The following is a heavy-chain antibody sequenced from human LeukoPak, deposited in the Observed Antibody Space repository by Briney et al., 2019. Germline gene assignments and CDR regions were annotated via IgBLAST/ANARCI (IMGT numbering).Heavy chain of an antibody. V-gene: IGHV4-34*01. CDR3: ARGPNYSNFTWFDP. J-gene: IGHJ5*02. D-gene: IGHD4-4*01. Sequence: SETLSLTCAVYGGSFSGYYWSWIRQPPGKGLECIGEINHSGSTNYNPSLKSRVTISVDTSKNQFSLKLSSVTAADTAVYYCARGPNYSNFTWFDPWGQGTLVTVSS. CDR2: INHSGST. CDR1: GGSFSGYY.